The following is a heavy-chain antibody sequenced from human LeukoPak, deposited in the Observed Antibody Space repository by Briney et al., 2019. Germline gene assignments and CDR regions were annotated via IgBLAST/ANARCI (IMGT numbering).Heavy chain of an antibody. CDR3: AKDLYDSSSYIQYYFDC. V-gene: IGHV3-23*01. D-gene: IGHD3-22*01. CDR1: GFTFSSYA. J-gene: IGHJ4*02. CDR2: FSGSGNST. Sequence: PGGSLRLSCAASGFTFSSYAMSWVRQAPGKGLKWVSAFSGSGNSTYYADSVKGRFTISRDNSKNTLYLQVNSLRAEDTAVYYCAKDLYDSSSYIQYYFDCWGQGTLVTVSS.